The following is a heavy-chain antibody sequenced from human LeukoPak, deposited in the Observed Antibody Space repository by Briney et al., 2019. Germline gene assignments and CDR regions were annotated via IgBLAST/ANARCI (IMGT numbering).Heavy chain of an antibody. CDR2: IWYDGSNK. J-gene: IGHJ4*02. D-gene: IGHD1-1*01. CDR1: GFTFSSYG. Sequence: GGSLRLSCAASGFTFSSYGMHWVRQAPGKGLEWVAVIWYDGSNKYYADSVKGRFTISRDTPQNTLYLQMNSLRAEDTAVYYCARDRYVRYFDYWGQGALVTVSS. V-gene: IGHV3-33*01. CDR3: ARDRYVRYFDY.